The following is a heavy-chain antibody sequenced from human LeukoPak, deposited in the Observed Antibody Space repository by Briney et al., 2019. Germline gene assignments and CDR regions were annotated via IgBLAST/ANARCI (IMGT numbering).Heavy chain of an antibody. Sequence: GGSLRLSCTASAFTFSSSSFHWVRQAPGKGLEWVAFIRYDGSDKYYADSVKGRFTISRDNSKNTLYLQMNSLGAEDTAVYYCANLPLVRGVILAVVYWGQGTLVTVSS. CDR3: ANLPLVRGVILAVVY. CDR2: IRYDGSDK. V-gene: IGHV3-30*02. D-gene: IGHD3-10*01. CDR1: AFTFSSSS. J-gene: IGHJ4*02.